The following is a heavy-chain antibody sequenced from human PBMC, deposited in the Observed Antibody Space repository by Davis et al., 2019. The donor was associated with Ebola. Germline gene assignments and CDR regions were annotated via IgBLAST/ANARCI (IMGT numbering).Heavy chain of an antibody. CDR1: GGSFSGYY. V-gene: IGHV4-34*01. CDR3: ARLSRITIFGVVEDNWFDP. CDR2: INHSGST. Sequence: PSETLSLTCAVYGGSFSGYYWSWIRQPPGKGLEWIGEINHSGSTNYNPSLKSRVTISVDTSKNQFSLKLSSVTAADTAVYYCARLSRITIFGVVEDNWFDPWGQGTLVTVSS. D-gene: IGHD3-3*01. J-gene: IGHJ5*02.